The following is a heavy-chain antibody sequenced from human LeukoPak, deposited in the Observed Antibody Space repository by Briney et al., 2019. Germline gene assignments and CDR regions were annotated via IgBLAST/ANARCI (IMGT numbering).Heavy chain of an antibody. V-gene: IGHV4-34*01. CDR3: ARPRYGSGSLDS. D-gene: IGHD3-10*01. CDR2: INHSVST. Sequence: SETLSLTCAVYGGSFSGHYWTWIRQPPGKGLEWIGEINHSVSTTYNPSLNNRVTISVDTSKNQFSLKLTSVTAADTAVYYCARPRYGSGSLDSWGQGTLVTVSS. J-gene: IGHJ4*02. CDR1: GGSFSGHY.